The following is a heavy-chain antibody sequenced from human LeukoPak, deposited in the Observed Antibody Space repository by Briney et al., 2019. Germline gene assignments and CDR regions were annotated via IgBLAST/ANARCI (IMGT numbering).Heavy chain of an antibody. D-gene: IGHD3-10*01. CDR3: ARGLSQFGELSDASSY. V-gene: IGHV1-8*03. J-gene: IGHJ4*02. CDR1: GYTFTGYY. Sequence: ASVKVSCKASGYTFTGYYMHWVRQAPGQGLEWMVWMNPNSGNTGYAQKFQGRVTITRNTAISTAYMELRSLRSDDTAVYYCARGLSQFGELSDASSYWGQGTLVTVSS. CDR2: MNPNSGNT.